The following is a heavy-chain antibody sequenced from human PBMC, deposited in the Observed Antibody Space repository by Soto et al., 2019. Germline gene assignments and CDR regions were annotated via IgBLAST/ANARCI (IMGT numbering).Heavy chain of an antibody. CDR1: GYSFTSYT. Sequence: GASVKVSCKASGYSFTSYTIHWVRQAPGQRLECMGWINAGNGNTKYPQKFQDRVTIIRDTSANTAYMELSSLRSEDTAVYYCAKETRDPKYYSKTSNYYDAFDIWGQGKMATVSS. J-gene: IGHJ3*02. V-gene: IGHV1-3*01. CDR3: AKETRDPKYYSKTSNYYDAFDI. CDR2: INAGNGNT. D-gene: IGHD3-22*01.